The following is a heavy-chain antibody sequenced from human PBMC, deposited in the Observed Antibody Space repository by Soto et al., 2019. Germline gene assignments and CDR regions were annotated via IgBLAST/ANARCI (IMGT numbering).Heavy chain of an antibody. Sequence: QLQLQESGPGLVKPSETLSLTCTVSGGSISSSNYYWGWIRQPPGKGLEWIGSIYYSGSTYYNPSPKSRVTISVDTSKNRFSLKLSSVTAADTAVYYCATQEVGGSYVYTFDPWGQGTLVTVSS. J-gene: IGHJ5*02. CDR1: GGSISSSNYY. CDR2: IYYSGST. CDR3: ATQEVGGSYVYTFDP. V-gene: IGHV4-39*01. D-gene: IGHD1-26*01.